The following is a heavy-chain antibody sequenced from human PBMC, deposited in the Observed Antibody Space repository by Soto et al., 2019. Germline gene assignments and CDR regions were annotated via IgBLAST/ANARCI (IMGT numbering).Heavy chain of an antibody. J-gene: IGHJ4*02. CDR3: ARGVEIVDIVATYLFDY. Sequence: GASVKVSCKVSGYTLTELSMHWVRQAPGKGLEWMGGIIPIFGTANYAQKFQGRVTITADESTSTAYMELSSLRSEDTAVYYCARGVEIVDIVATYLFDYWGQGTLVTVSS. D-gene: IGHD5-12*01. CDR1: GYTLTELS. V-gene: IGHV1-69*13. CDR2: IIPIFGTA.